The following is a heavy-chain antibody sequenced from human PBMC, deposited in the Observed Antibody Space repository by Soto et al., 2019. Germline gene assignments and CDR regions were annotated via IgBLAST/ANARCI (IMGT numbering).Heavy chain of an antibody. V-gene: IGHV4-30-2*01. CDR1: GGSISSGGYS. CDR3: ARGPPFH. CDR2: IYHSGST. J-gene: IGHJ4*02. D-gene: IGHD3-16*01. Sequence: SETLSLTCAVSGGSISSGGYSWSWIRQPPGKGLEWIGYIYHSGSTYYNPSLKSRVTISVDRSKNQFSLKLSSVTAADTAVYYCARGPPFHWGQGSLVTVSS.